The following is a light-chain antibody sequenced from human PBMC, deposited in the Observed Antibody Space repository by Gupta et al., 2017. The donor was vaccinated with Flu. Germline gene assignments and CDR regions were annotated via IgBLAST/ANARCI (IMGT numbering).Light chain of an antibody. CDR3: QSYHDSNFEI. CDR2: EDD. CDR1: SGGIASSY. J-gene: IGLJ2*01. V-gene: IGLV6-57*03. Sequence: NFILSQPHPASESPGYTVTTSSTRSSGGIASSYVQWYQQRPGSAPTTVIYEDDQRPAGVPDRFSGSIDRSSNSASLTISGLKAEDEADYYCQSYHDSNFEIFGAGTKVTV.